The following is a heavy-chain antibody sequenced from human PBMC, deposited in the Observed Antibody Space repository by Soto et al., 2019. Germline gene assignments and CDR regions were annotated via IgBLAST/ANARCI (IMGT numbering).Heavy chain of an antibody. V-gene: IGHV3-23*01. CDR3: AKLSAAGPDYYYYYGMDV. J-gene: IGHJ6*02. CDR1: GFTFSSYA. CDR2: ISGSGGST. Sequence: GGSLRLSCAASGFTFSSYAMSWVRQAPGKGLEWVSAISGSGGSTYYADSVKGRFTISRDNSKNTLYLQMNSLRAEDTAVYYCAKLSAAGPDYYYYYGMDVWGQGTTVTVSS. D-gene: IGHD6-13*01.